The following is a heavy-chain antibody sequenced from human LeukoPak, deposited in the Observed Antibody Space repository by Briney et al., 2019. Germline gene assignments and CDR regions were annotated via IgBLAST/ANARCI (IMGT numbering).Heavy chain of an antibody. CDR1: GFTFSSYS. V-gene: IGHV3-21*01. J-gene: IGHJ4*02. CDR3: VRDTGDSSGYYAY. Sequence: PGGSLRLSCAASGFTFSSYSMNWVRQAPGKGLEWVSSISSSSSYIYYADSVKGRFTISRDNAKNSLYLQMNSLRAEDTAVYYCVRDTGDSSGYYAYWGQGTLVTVSS. CDR2: ISSSSSYI. D-gene: IGHD3-22*01.